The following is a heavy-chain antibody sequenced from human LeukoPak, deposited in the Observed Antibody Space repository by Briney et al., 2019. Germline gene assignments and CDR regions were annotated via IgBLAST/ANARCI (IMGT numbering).Heavy chain of an antibody. CDR1: GDSVSSNSAA. Sequence: SQTLSLTCAISGDSVSSNSAAWNWIRQSPSRGLEWLGRTYYRSKWYNDYAVSVKSRITINPDTSKNQFSLQLNSVTPEDTAVYYCARVSGYYGSGSHDDAFDIWGQGTMVTVSS. CDR3: ARVSGYYGSGSHDDAFDI. CDR2: TYYRSKWYN. J-gene: IGHJ3*02. V-gene: IGHV6-1*01. D-gene: IGHD3-10*01.